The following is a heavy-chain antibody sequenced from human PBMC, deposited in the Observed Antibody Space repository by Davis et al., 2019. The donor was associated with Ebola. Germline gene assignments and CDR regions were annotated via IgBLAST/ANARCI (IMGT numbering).Heavy chain of an antibody. CDR1: GYTFTSYA. CDR2: INAGNGNT. CDR3: ARVGGYDNFDY. V-gene: IGHV1-3*01. J-gene: IGHJ4*02. Sequence: ASVKVSCKASGYTFTSYAIHWVRQAPGQRLEWMGWINAGNGNTKYSQKFQGRVTITRDTSASTAYMELSSLRSEDTAVYYCARVGGYDNFDYWGQGTLVTVSS. D-gene: IGHD5-12*01.